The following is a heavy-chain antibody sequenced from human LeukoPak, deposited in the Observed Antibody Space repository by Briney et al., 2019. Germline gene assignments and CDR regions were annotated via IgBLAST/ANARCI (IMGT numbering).Heavy chain of an antibody. Sequence: QPGGSLRLSCAASGFTFSSYAMSWVRQAPGKGLEWVSAISGSGGSTYYADSVKGRFTISRDNSKNTLFLHMNSLGAEDTAVYYCAKRIWQDGGDFDYWGQGTLVTVSS. D-gene: IGHD4-23*01. CDR3: AKRIWQDGGDFDY. CDR1: GFTFSSYA. V-gene: IGHV3-23*01. J-gene: IGHJ4*02. CDR2: ISGSGGST.